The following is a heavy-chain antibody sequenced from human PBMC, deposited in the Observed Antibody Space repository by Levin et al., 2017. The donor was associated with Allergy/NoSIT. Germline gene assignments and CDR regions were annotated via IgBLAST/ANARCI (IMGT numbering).Heavy chain of an antibody. CDR1: GFTFSHYW. D-gene: IGHD6-13*01. CDR3: VRGAAIGTAAFFDS. CDR2: INSDGSSA. Sequence: GESLKISCAASGFTFSHYWIHWVRQAPGKGLVWVSRINSDGSSAIYADSVKGRFTISRDNGKNTLYLQTNSLRVEDTAVYYCVRGAAIGTAAFFDSWGQGTLVTVSS. J-gene: IGHJ4*02. V-gene: IGHV3-74*01.